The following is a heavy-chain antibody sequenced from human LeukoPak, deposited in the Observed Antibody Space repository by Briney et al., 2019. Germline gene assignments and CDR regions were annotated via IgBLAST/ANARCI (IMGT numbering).Heavy chain of an antibody. J-gene: IGHJ1*01. D-gene: IGHD4-17*01. CDR3: AKESGIRSYGAYFPH. Sequence: GGSLRLSCAASGFTFSNYGMQWVRQAPGKGLEWVAVISNDASTKYYADSVKGRFTISRDNSKSTLYLQMNSLRAEDTAVYYCAKESGIRSYGAYFPHWGQGTLVTVSS. CDR1: GFTFSNYG. V-gene: IGHV3-30*18. CDR2: ISNDASTK.